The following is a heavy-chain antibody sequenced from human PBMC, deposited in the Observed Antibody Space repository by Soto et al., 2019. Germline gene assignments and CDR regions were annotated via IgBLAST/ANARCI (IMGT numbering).Heavy chain of an antibody. Sequence: HPGGSLRLSCAASGFTVSSNYMSWVRQAPGKGLEWVSVIYSGGSTYYADSVKGRFTISRDNSKNTLYLQMNSLRAEDTAVYYCARALPGYYDSSGYYYFDYWGQGTLVTVSS. CDR1: GFTVSSNY. V-gene: IGHV3-53*01. CDR3: ARALPGYYDSSGYYYFDY. D-gene: IGHD3-22*01. J-gene: IGHJ4*02. CDR2: IYSGGST.